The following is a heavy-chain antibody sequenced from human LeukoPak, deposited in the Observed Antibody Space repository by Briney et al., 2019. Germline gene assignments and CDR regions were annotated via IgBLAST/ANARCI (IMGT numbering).Heavy chain of an antibody. D-gene: IGHD1-26*01. J-gene: IGHJ2*01. CDR3: ARRSIRSPYWYFDL. CDR1: GYSFYTYW. CDR2: IYPGDFDT. V-gene: IGHV5-51*01. Sequence: PGESLKISCKGSGYSFYTYWIGWVRQMPGKGLEWMGIIYPGDFDTRYSPSFQGQVTISVDKSISTAYLHWSSLKASDSAMYYCARRSIRSPYWYFDLWGRGTLVTVSS.